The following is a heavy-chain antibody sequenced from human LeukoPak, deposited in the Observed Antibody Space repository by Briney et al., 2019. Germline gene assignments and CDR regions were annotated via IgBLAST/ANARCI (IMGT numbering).Heavy chain of an antibody. D-gene: IGHD6-19*01. CDR2: ISWNSGSI. CDR3: AKARGVGAGLDY. J-gene: IGHJ4*02. Sequence: GGSLRLSCAASGFTFDDYAMHWVRQAPGKGLEWVSGISWNSGSIGYADSVKGRFTISRDNAKNSLYLQMNSLRAEDMALYYCAKARGVGAGLDYWGQGTLVTVSS. CDR1: GFTFDDYA. V-gene: IGHV3-9*03.